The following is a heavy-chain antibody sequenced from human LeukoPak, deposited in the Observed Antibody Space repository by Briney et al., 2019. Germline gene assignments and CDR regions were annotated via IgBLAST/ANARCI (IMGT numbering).Heavy chain of an antibody. D-gene: IGHD3-10*01. Sequence: ASVKVSCKASGYTFTGYYMHWVRHAPGQGLEWMEWINPNSGGTNYAQKFQGRVTMTRDTSISTAYMELSRLRSDDTAVYYCARDFGWFGELFVDYWGQGTLVTVSS. J-gene: IGHJ4*02. CDR3: ARDFGWFGELFVDY. CDR2: INPNSGGT. V-gene: IGHV1-2*02. CDR1: GYTFTGYY.